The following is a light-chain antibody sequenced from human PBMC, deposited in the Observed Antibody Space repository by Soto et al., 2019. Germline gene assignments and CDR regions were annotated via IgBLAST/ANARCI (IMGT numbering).Light chain of an antibody. Sequence: DIQMTQSPSTLSASVGDRVTITCRASQSISNWLAWYQQKPGEAPKLLIYDVSSLESGVPSRFSGSGSGTEFTLTISSLQPDDVATYYCQQSNSFWTFGQGTKVEIK. CDR3: QQSNSFWT. CDR2: DVS. J-gene: IGKJ1*01. V-gene: IGKV1-5*01. CDR1: QSISNW.